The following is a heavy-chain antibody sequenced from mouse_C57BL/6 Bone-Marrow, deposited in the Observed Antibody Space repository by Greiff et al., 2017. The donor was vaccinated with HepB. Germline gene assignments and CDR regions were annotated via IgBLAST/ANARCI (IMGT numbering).Heavy chain of an antibody. CDR3: ARVDYGRGLYYFDY. Sequence: EVQLQESGPGLVKPSQSLSLTCSVTGYSITSGYYWNWIRQFPGNKLEWMGYISYDGSNNYNPSLKNRISITRDTSKNQFFLKLNSVTTEDTATYYCARVDYGRGLYYFDYWGQGTTLTVSS. CDR2: ISYDGSN. CDR1: GYSITSGYY. V-gene: IGHV3-6*01. J-gene: IGHJ2*01. D-gene: IGHD1-1*01.